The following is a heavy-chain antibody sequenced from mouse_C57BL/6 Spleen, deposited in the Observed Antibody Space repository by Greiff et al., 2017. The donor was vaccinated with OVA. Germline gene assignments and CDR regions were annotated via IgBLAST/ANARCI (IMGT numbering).Heavy chain of an antibody. Sequence: VQLQQSGAELVRPGASVTLSCKASGYTFTDYEMHWVKQTPVHGLEWIGAIDPETGGTAYNQKFKGKAILTADKSSSTAYMELRSLTSEDSAVYYCTRSGYDSPYFDYWGQGTTLTVSS. V-gene: IGHV1-15*01. D-gene: IGHD2-2*01. CDR1: GYTFTDYE. J-gene: IGHJ2*01. CDR3: TRSGYDSPYFDY. CDR2: IDPETGGT.